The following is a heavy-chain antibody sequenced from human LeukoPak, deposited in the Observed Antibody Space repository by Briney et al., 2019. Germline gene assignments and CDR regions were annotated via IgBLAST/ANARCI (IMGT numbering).Heavy chain of an antibody. CDR3: ARGVKNHDILTGGRDV. CDR1: GFTFSSYW. J-gene: IGHJ6*04. CDR2: INGDGSST. Sequence: PGGSLRLSCAASGFTFSSYWMHWVRQAPGKGLVWVSRINGDGSSTSYADSVKGRFTISRDNAKKSLYLQMNSLRAEDTAVYYWARGVKNHDILTGGRDVWGKGTTVTISS. V-gene: IGHV3-74*01. D-gene: IGHD3-9*01.